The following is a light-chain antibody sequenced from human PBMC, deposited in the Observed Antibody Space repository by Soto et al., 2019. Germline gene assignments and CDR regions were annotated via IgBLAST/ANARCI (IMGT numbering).Light chain of an antibody. Sequence: EIVMTQSPATLSVSPGERATRSCRTSQSVSSNLAWYQQKPGQAPRLLIYGASTRATGIPARFSGSGSGTEFTLTMSSLQAEDFAVYYCQQYNKWPRTFGQGTKVDIK. J-gene: IGKJ1*01. V-gene: IGKV3-15*01. CDR1: QSVSSN. CDR2: GAS. CDR3: QQYNKWPRT.